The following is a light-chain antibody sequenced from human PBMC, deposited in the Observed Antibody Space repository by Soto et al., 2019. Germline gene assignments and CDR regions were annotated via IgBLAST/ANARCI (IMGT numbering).Light chain of an antibody. CDR2: GAS. CDR1: QSSSIY. V-gene: IGKV1-39*01. Sequence: DSQMTQPPSSLSASVGDRVTIPCRASQSSSIYLNWYQLKPGKAPNLLMYGASYLKSGVPTRFSGSGSGTDFSLTISSLQPEDFAVYYCQQTYTTPEITFGQGTRLEIK. J-gene: IGKJ5*01. CDR3: QQTYTTPEIT.